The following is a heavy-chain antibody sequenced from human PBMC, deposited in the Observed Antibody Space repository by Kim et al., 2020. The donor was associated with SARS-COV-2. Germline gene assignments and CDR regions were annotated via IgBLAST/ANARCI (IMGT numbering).Heavy chain of an antibody. Sequence: SETLSLTCSVSGGSISSGSYYWAWIRQPPGKGLEWIGYRFQRGDSYYNLSLHSRVTISLATSENRLSLTFTSVTAADAATYFCARLPLTAYVDFSHFDH. CDR3: ARLPLTAYVDFSHFDH. D-gene: IGHD3-16*01. CDR1: GGSISSGSYY. V-gene: IGHV4-39*01. J-gene: IGHJ4*01. CDR2: RFQRGDS.